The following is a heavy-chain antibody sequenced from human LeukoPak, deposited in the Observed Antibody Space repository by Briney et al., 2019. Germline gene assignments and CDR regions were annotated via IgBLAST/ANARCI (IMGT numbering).Heavy chain of an antibody. J-gene: IGHJ4*02. V-gene: IGHV1-2*06. D-gene: IGHD2-21*01. CDR3: ARGIAGGFDY. Sequence: AAVKVSCKTSGYTFTGYHLHWMRQVPGQGLEWMGRIIPNSGDAIYALKFQDRVTLTRDTSINTVYMELNRLRSDDTALYYCARGIAGGFDYWGQGTLVTVSS. CDR2: IIPNSGDA. CDR1: GYTFTGYH.